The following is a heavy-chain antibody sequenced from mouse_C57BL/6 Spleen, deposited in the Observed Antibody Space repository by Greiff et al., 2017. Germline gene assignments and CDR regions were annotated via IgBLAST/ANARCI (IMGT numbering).Heavy chain of an antibody. D-gene: IGHD3-3*01. V-gene: IGHV1-53*01. Sequence: QVQLQQPGTELVKPGASVKLSCKASGYTFTSYWMHWVKQRPGQGLEWIGNINPSNGGTNYNEKFKGKATMTVDKSSSTAYMQLSSLTSADAAVYYCARHARVGSWFAYWGQGTLVTVSA. J-gene: IGHJ3*01. CDR2: INPSNGGT. CDR3: ARHARVGSWFAY. CDR1: GYTFTSYW.